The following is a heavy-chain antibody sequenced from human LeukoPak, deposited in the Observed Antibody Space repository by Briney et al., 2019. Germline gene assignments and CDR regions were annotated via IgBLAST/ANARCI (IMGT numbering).Heavy chain of an antibody. V-gene: IGHV1-18*01. J-gene: IGHJ6*03. CDR2: ISAYNGNT. D-gene: IGHD3-22*01. CDR1: GYTFTSYG. Sequence: ASVKVSCKASGYTFTSYGISWVRQAPGQGLEWMGWISAYNGNTNYAQKLQGRVTMTTDTSTSTAYMELRSLRSDDTAVYYCARLGYYYDSSGYYYIGYYYYYMDVWGKGTTVTVSS. CDR3: ARLGYYYDSSGYYYIGYYYYYMDV.